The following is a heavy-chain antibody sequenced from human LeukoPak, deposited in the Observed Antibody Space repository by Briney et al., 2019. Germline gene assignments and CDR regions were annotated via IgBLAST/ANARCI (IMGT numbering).Heavy chain of an antibody. V-gene: IGHV3-48*03. CDR3: ARKPSSSWYRFDY. CDR1: GFTFSSYE. J-gene: IGHJ4*02. D-gene: IGHD6-13*01. CDR2: ISSSGSTI. Sequence: GGSLRLSCAASGFTFSSYEMNWVRQAPGKGLEWVSYISSSGSTIYYADSVKGRFTISRDNAKNSLYLQMNGLRAEDTAVYYCARKPSSSWYRFDYWGQGTLVTVSS.